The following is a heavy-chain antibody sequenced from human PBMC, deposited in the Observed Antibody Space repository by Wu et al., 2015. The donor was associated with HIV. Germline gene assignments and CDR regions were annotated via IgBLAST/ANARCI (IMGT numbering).Heavy chain of an antibody. CDR2: IIPIFGTP. D-gene: IGHD2-21*01. V-gene: IGHV1-69*13. Sequence: QVQLVQSGAEVKKPGASVRLSCKTSGYNFVTYGISWVRLAPGEGLEWMGGIIPIFGTPKYTQKFQDRVTITSDESTSTSYMELNSLRSEDTAIYYCARSSYCGGDCYSRLDSWGRGNPGHRLL. CDR3: ARSSYCGGDCYSRLDS. CDR1: GYNFVTYG. J-gene: IGHJ5*01.